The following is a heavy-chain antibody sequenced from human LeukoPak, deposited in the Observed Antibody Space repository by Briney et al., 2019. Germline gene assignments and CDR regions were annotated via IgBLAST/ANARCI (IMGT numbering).Heavy chain of an antibody. CDR2: IHHSGST. D-gene: IGHD5/OR15-5a*01. CDR3: ARPASSVWTEPFDY. CDR1: GGSIRSSDYS. J-gene: IGHJ4*02. Sequence: PSETLSLTCTVSGGSIRSSDYSWGWIRQPPGKGLEWIGSIHHSGSTYYNSSLRSRVTISVDTSKNQFSLKVASVTAADTAVYCSARPASSVWTEPFDYWGQGTLVTVSS. V-gene: IGHV4-39*01.